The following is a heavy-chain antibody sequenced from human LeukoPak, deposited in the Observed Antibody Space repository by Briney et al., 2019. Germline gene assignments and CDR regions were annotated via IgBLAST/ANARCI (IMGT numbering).Heavy chain of an antibody. Sequence: ASVKVSSKASGYTFTSYGISWVRPAPGQGLEWMGWISAYNGNTNYAQKLQGRVTMTTDTSTSTAYMELRSLRSDDTAVYYCAREYCSSTSCYRKGFDYWGQGTLVTVSS. J-gene: IGHJ4*02. CDR1: GYTFTSYG. V-gene: IGHV1-18*01. CDR2: ISAYNGNT. CDR3: AREYCSSTSCYRKGFDY. D-gene: IGHD2-2*01.